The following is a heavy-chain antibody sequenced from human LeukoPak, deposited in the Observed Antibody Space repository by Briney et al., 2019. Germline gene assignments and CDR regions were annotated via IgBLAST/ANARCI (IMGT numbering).Heavy chain of an antibody. D-gene: IGHD1-26*01. J-gene: IGHJ4*02. CDR2: ISGSGTST. CDR1: GFTFSNYA. Sequence: GGSLRLSCAASGFTFSNYAMTWVRQAPGKGVEWGSAISGSGTSTHYADSVKGRFTISRDNAKNTLYPQMNSLRAEDTAIYYCARDQSTAGPTTADYWGQGTLVTVSS. V-gene: IGHV3-23*01. CDR3: ARDQSTAGPTTADY.